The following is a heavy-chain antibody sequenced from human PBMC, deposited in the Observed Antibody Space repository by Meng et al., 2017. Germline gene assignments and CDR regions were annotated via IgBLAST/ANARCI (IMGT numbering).Heavy chain of an antibody. V-gene: IGHV1-2*02. D-gene: IGHD3-22*01. Sequence: ASVKVSCKASGYTFTGYYMHWVRQAPGQGLEWMGWINPNSGGTNYAQKFQGRVTMTRDTSISTAYMELSRLRSDDTAVYYCARVSEEVVPSDDAFDIWSQGTMVTVSS. CDR3: ARVSEEVVPSDDAFDI. J-gene: IGHJ3*02. CDR2: INPNSGGT. CDR1: GYTFTGYY.